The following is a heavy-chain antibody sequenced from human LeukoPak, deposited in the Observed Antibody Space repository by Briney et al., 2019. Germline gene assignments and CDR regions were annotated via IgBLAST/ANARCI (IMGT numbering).Heavy chain of an antibody. D-gene: IGHD3-9*01. J-gene: IGHJ3*02. CDR1: GGSISSGSYY. CDR3: ARRVATYDILAGYCFGPGEDAFYI. Sequence: PSETLSLTCTVSGGSISSGSYYWSWIRQPAGKGLEWIGRIYTSGSTNYNPSLKSRVTISVDTSKNQFSLKLSSVTAADTAVYFRARRVATYDILAGYCFGPGEDAFYIWGQRAM. V-gene: IGHV4-61*02. CDR2: IYTSGST.